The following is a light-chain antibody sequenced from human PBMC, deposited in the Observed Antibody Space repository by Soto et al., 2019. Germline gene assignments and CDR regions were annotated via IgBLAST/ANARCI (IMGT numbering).Light chain of an antibody. Sequence: EIQLTQSPGTLSLSPGERATLCCRSSRSVGSAFLAWYQHKPGQAPRLLIFGASKRATGIPDRFSGSGSGRDFTLTISGLEPEDSAVYYCQQRKNWPPVTFGQGTKVDIK. J-gene: IGKJ1*01. CDR2: GAS. CDR3: QQRKNWPPVT. CDR1: RSVGSAF. V-gene: IGKV3D-20*02.